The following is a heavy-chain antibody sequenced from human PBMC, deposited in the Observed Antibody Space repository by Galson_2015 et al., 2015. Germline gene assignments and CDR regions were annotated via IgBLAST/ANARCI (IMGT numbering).Heavy chain of an antibody. CDR2: IQQDGNEK. CDR1: GFTFSNYW. D-gene: IGHD6-19*01. J-gene: IGHJ4*02. CDR3: ARSGSGTSRDY. V-gene: IGHV3-7*01. Sequence: SLRLSCAASGFTFSNYWMGWVRQAPGKGLEWVASIQQDGNEKNYADSVKGRFTMSRDNAKYSLYLQMNSLRVEDTAVYYCARSGSGTSRDYWGQGTLVTVSS.